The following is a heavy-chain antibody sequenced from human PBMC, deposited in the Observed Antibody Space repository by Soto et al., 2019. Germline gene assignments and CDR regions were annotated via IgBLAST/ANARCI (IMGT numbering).Heavy chain of an antibody. CDR2: ISSTSTSVI. J-gene: IGHJ1*01. CDR3: ARVGVAGRDDQFFQY. V-gene: IGHV3-48*02. Sequence: EVQLVESGGGLVQPGGSLRLSCAASGFTFSSYSMNWVRQAPGKGLEWISYISSTSTSVIQYADSVKVRFTLSRDNAENSLYLQMNGLRDEDTAVYYCARVGVAGRDDQFFQYWGQGTLVAVSS. CDR1: GFTFSSYS. D-gene: IGHD6-19*01.